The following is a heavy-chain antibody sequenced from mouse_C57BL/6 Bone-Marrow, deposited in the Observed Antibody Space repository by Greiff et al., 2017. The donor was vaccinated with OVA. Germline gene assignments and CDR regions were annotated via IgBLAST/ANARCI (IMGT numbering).Heavy chain of an antibody. CDR1: GYAFSSSW. CDR3: TLQNYYDYDEDAMDY. Sequence: VKLQESGPELVKPGASVKISCKASGYAFSSSWMNWVKQRPGKGLEWIGRIYPGDGDTNYNGKFKGKATLTADKSSSTAYLQLSSLTSEDTAVYYCTLQNYYDYDEDAMDYWGQGTSVTVSS. D-gene: IGHD2-4*01. CDR2: IYPGDGDT. J-gene: IGHJ4*01. V-gene: IGHV1-82*01.